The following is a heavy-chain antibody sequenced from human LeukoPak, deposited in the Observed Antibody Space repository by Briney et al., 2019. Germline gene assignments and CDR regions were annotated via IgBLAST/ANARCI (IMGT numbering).Heavy chain of an antibody. CDR1: GFTFSSYG. D-gene: IGHD6-6*01. J-gene: IGHJ4*02. V-gene: IGHV3-23*01. Sequence: PGGSLRLSCAASGFTFSSYGMSWVRQAPGKGLEWVSAISDSGGSTYYADSVKGRFTISRDNSKNTLYLQMKSLRAEDTAVYYCAKRVEYSSSSGGYFDYWGQGTLVTASS. CDR3: AKRVEYSSSSGGYFDY. CDR2: ISDSGGST.